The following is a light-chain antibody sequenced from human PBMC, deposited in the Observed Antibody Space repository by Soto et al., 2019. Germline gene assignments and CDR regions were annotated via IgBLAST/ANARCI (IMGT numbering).Light chain of an antibody. Sequence: QSVLTQPPSASGTPGQRVTISCSGSSSNIGGRTVNWYQQLPGTAPKLLIYNNNQRPSGVPDRFSGSKSGTSASLAITGLQSEDEADYYCAAWDDSLTAQVFGVGTKVT. CDR1: SSNIGGRT. CDR2: NNN. V-gene: IGLV1-44*01. J-gene: IGLJ1*01. CDR3: AAWDDSLTAQV.